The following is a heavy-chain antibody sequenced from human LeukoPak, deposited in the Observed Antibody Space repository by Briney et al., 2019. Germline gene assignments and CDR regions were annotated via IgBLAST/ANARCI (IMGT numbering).Heavy chain of an antibody. CDR1: GFAVSSNY. D-gene: IGHD6-19*01. J-gene: IGHJ4*02. CDR3: VKDQREAYSSGWSRDFDY. Sequence: GGSLRLSCAASGFAVSSNYMSWVRQAPGKGLEWVAVIYSGGSTNYADSVKGRFTISRDNSKNTLYLQLNSLRAEDTAVYYCVKDQREAYSSGWSRDFDYWGQGTLVTVSS. CDR2: IYSGGST. V-gene: IGHV3-66*01.